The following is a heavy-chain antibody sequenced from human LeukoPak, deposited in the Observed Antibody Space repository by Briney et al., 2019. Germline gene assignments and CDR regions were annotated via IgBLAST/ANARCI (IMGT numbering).Heavy chain of an antibody. Sequence: SETLSLTCTVSGGSISSSSYYWGWIRQPPGKGLEWIGSIYYSGSTYYNPSLKSRVTISVDTSKNQFSLKLSSVTAADTAVYYCARGFGAGNYYYGWFDPWGQGTLVSVSS. J-gene: IGHJ5*02. V-gene: IGHV4-39*01. CDR3: ARGFGAGNYYYGWFDP. CDR1: GGSISSSSYY. D-gene: IGHD3-10*01. CDR2: IYYSGST.